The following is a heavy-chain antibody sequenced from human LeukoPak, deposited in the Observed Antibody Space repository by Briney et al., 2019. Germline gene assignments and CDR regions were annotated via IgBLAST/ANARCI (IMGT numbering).Heavy chain of an antibody. J-gene: IGHJ4*02. CDR2: INSDGSST. Sequence: GGSLRLSCAASGFAFSNYWMSWVRQAPGKGLVWVSRINSDGSSTSYADSVKGRFTISRDNAKNSLYLQMNSLRAEDTAVYYCARDPTLLPFDYWGQGTLVTVSS. D-gene: IGHD2/OR15-2a*01. CDR1: GFAFSNYW. CDR3: ARDPTLLPFDY. V-gene: IGHV3-74*01.